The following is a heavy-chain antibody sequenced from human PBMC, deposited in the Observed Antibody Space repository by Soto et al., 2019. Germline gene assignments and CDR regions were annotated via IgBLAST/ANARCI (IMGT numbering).Heavy chain of an antibody. CDR1: EFTFSSYC. D-gene: IGHD3-10*01. V-gene: IGHV3-74*01. CDR3: ARVGSALEYYYYGMDV. Sequence: GSLRLSCAASEFTFSSYCLHWVRRAPGKGLVWVSRINSDGSRTSYADSVKGRFTISRDNAKNTMYLQMNSLRAEDTAVYYCARVGSALEYYYYGMDVWGQGTTVTVSS. CDR2: INSDGSRT. J-gene: IGHJ6*02.